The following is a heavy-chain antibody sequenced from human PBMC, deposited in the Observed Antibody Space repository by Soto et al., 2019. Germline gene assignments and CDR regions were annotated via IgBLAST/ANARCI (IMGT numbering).Heavy chain of an antibody. CDR2: IHPSGDT. CDR3: VRGYCTTTPCSGDFQP. Sequence: QVPLVQSGAEVKKPGDSVKVACKASGYKCTTYFIHWVRQAPGQGLEWMGMIHPSGDTGYGQKFRCRVTMTRDTSTTTAYMELRNLTSEDSAIYVSVRGYCTTTPCSGDFQPWGQGTLVTVSS. V-gene: IGHV1-46*01. J-gene: IGHJ1*01. D-gene: IGHD2-8*01. CDR1: GYKCTTYF.